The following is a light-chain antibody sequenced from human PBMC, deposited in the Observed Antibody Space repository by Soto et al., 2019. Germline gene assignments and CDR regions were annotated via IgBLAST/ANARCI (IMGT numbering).Light chain of an antibody. CDR3: QQYESFSAT. J-gene: IGKJ1*01. CDR2: HAS. CDR1: QSISNW. V-gene: IGKV1-5*01. Sequence: DIQMTQPPSTLSTSVGDRVTITFRASQSISNWLAWYQQKPGTAPKLLIYHASTLESGVPPRFSGSGSGTQFTLTISGLQPDDFATYYCQQYESFSATFGPGTKVDIK.